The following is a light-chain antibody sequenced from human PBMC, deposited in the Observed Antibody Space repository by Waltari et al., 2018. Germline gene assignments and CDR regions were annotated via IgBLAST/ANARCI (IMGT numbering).Light chain of an antibody. CDR2: INN. J-gene: IGLJ2*01. V-gene: IGLV1-44*01. CDR3: STWDDNLKGV. Sequence: QSVLTQPPSASGTPGQRIIIPCSGSSSNIASHSVNWYQQLPGTAPKLLIYINNQRPSGVPDRFSGSVSATSASLAISGLQFEDEADYYCSTWDDNLKGVFGGGTKLTVL. CDR1: SSNIASHS.